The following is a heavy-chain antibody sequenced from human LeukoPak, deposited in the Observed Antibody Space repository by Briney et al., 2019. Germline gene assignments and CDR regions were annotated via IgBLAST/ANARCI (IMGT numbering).Heavy chain of an antibody. CDR2: ISGSGGST. CDR3: AKSNWGKGADFDY. D-gene: IGHD3-16*01. CDR1: GFTFSSYG. Sequence: GGSLRLSCAASGFTFSSYGMHWVRQAPGKGLEWVSAISGSGGSTYYADSVKGRFTISRDNSKNTLYLQMNSLRAEGTAVYYCAKSNWGKGADFDYWGQGTLVTVSS. J-gene: IGHJ4*02. V-gene: IGHV3-23*01.